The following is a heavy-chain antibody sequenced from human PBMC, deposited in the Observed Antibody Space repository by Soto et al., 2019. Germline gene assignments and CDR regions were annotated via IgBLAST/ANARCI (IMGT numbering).Heavy chain of an antibody. CDR2: IWYDGSNK. Sequence: QVQLVESGGGVVQPGRSLRLSCAASGFTFSSYGMHWVRQAPGKGLEWVAVIWYDGSNKYYADSVKGRFTISRDNSKNTLDLQMNSLRAEDTAVYYCARADTEEPPYGDYSYYYYGMDVWGQGTTVTVSS. V-gene: IGHV3-33*01. CDR3: ARADTEEPPYGDYSYYYYGMDV. J-gene: IGHJ6*02. D-gene: IGHD4-17*01. CDR1: GFTFSSYG.